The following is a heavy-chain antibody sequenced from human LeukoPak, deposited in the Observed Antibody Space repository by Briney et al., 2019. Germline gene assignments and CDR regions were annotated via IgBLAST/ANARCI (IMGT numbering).Heavy chain of an antibody. Sequence: GGSLRLSCAASGFTFSSYSMNWVRQAPGKGLEWVSSISSSSSYIYYADSVKGRFSISRDNAKNSLYLQMNSLRAEDTAVYYCARDWNYYYYYGMDVWGQGTTVTVSS. D-gene: IGHD1-1*01. CDR2: ISSSSSYI. CDR1: GFTFSSYS. J-gene: IGHJ6*02. V-gene: IGHV3-21*01. CDR3: ARDWNYYYYYGMDV.